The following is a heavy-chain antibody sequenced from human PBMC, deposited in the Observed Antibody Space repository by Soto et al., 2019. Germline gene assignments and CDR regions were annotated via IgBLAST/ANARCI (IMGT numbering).Heavy chain of an antibody. CDR3: AKDLGGSGSD. D-gene: IGHD3-22*01. J-gene: IGHJ4*02. CDR1: GFTFSSYG. V-gene: IGHV3-30*18. CDR2: ISYDGGKE. Sequence: PWGSLRLSCAASGFTFSSYGIHWCRQAPVKGLEWVAVISYDGGKEYYADSVKGRFTISRDNSKNTLYLQMNSLRAEDTAVYHCAKDLGGSGSDWGQGTLVTVSS.